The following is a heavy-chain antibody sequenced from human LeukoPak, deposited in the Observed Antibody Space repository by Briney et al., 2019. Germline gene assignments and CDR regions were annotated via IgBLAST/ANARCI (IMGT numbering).Heavy chain of an antibody. Sequence: GGSLRLSCAASGFTFSGYWMSWVRQAPGKGLEWVAKIKQDGSEKYYVDSVKGRFTISRDNAKNSLYLQMNSLRAEDTAVYYCARTPGIAVAGDYWGQGTLVTVSS. CDR1: GFTFSGYW. V-gene: IGHV3-7*01. J-gene: IGHJ4*02. D-gene: IGHD6-19*01. CDR2: IKQDGSEK. CDR3: ARTPGIAVAGDY.